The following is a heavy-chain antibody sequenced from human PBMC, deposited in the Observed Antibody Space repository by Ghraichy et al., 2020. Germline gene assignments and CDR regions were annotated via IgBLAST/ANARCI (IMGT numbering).Heavy chain of an antibody. Sequence: GALRLSFAASGFTFSTFGMHWVRRAPGKGLEWIGVISFDGSETYYGDSVKGRFTISRDNSQNTLYMEMNSITSDDTAVYYCAKDPGDHPKVNHFDYWGQGTLVTVSS. D-gene: IGHD3-10*01. V-gene: IGHV3-30*18. CDR1: GFTFSTFG. J-gene: IGHJ4*02. CDR3: AKDPGDHPKVNHFDY. CDR2: ISFDGSET.